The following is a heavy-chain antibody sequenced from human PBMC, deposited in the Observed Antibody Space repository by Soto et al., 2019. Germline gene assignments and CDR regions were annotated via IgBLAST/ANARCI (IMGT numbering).Heavy chain of an antibody. CDR1: GGSISSYY. Sequence: PSETLSLTCTVSGGSISSYYWSWIRQPPGKGLEWIGYIYYSGSTNYNPSLKSRVTISVDTSKNQFSLKLSSVTAADTAVYYCARAYCSGGSCYSYAFDIWGQGTMVTV. J-gene: IGHJ3*02. CDR2: IYYSGST. D-gene: IGHD2-15*01. V-gene: IGHV4-59*01. CDR3: ARAYCSGGSCYSYAFDI.